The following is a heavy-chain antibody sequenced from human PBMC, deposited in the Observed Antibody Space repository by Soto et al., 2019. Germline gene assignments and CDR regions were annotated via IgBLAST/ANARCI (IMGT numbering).Heavy chain of an antibody. CDR1: GFTFSSYA. CDR2: ISYDGSNK. D-gene: IGHD3-16*01. CDR3: ARDPRYGDNWFDP. V-gene: IGHV3-30-3*01. Sequence: GGSLRLSCAASGFTFSSYAMHWVRQAPGKGLEWVAVISYDGSNKYYADSVKGRFTISRDNSKNTLYLQMNSLRAEDTAVYYCARDPRYGDNWFDPWGQGTLVTVSS. J-gene: IGHJ5*02.